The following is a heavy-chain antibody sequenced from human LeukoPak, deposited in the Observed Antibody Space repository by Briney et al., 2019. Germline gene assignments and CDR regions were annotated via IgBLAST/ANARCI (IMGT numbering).Heavy chain of an antibody. Sequence: PSETLSLTCAVYGGSFSGYYWSWIRQPPGKGLEWIGEINHSGSTNYNPSLKSRVTISVDTSKNQFPLKLSSVTAADTAVYYCARTKTIKTYYYGSGSQYYFDYWGQGTLVTVSS. CDR3: ARTKTIKTYYYGSGSQYYFDY. V-gene: IGHV4-34*01. D-gene: IGHD3-10*01. CDR2: INHSGST. J-gene: IGHJ4*02. CDR1: GGSFSGYY.